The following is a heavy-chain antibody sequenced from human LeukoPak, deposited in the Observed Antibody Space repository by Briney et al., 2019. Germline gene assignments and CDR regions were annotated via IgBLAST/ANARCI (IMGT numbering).Heavy chain of an antibody. CDR1: GGSISSYY. V-gene: IGHV4-59*08. Sequence: SETLSLTCTDTGGSISSYYWSWIRQPPGKGLEWVGYIHYSGSSNYNPSLKSRVNISFDTSKNQFSLKLTSVTAADTAVYYCARRAYYYDSSGYYYTDWGQGTLVTVSS. CDR2: IHYSGSS. CDR3: ARRAYYYDSSGYYYTD. J-gene: IGHJ4*02. D-gene: IGHD3-22*01.